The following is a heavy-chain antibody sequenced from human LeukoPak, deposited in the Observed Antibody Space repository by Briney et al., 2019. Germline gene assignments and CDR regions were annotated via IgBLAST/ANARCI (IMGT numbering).Heavy chain of an antibody. CDR2: ISWNSGSI. CDR3: AKDLADAGSGLQH. D-gene: IGHD6-13*01. Sequence: PGGSLRLSCAASGFTFDDYAMHWVRQAPGKGLEGVSGISWNSGSIGYADSVKGRFTISRDNAKNSLYLQMNSLRAEDTALYYCAKDLADAGSGLQHWGQGTLVTVSS. CDR1: GFTFDDYA. V-gene: IGHV3-9*01. J-gene: IGHJ1*01.